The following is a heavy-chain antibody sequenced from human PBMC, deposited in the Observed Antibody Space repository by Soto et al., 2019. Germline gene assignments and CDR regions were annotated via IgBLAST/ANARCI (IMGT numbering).Heavy chain of an antibody. V-gene: IGHV1-18*01. J-gene: IGHJ6*02. CDR3: ARGGDYYDGLDV. Sequence: QFQLVQSGDEVKKPGASVKVSCRASGYTFTSYGVSWVRQAPGQGLEWMGWISAFNGQTNYIQKVQGRVTLTTEASTSTAYLELRSLRSDDTDVYYCARGGDYYDGLDVWGHGNTVTVSS. CDR1: GYTFTSYG. CDR2: ISAFNGQT.